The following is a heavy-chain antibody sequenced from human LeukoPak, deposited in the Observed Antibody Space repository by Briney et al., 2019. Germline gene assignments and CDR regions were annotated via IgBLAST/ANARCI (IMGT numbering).Heavy chain of an antibody. J-gene: IGHJ4*02. D-gene: IGHD2-2*01. Sequence: GGSLRLSCAASGFTFSSYSMNWVRQAPGKGLEWVSSISSSSSCIYYADSVKGRFTISRDNAKNSLYLQMNSLRAEDTAVYYCSPLRVVPAAKGDDYWGQGTLVTVSS. V-gene: IGHV3-21*01. CDR1: GFTFSSYS. CDR2: ISSSSSCI. CDR3: SPLRVVPAAKGDDY.